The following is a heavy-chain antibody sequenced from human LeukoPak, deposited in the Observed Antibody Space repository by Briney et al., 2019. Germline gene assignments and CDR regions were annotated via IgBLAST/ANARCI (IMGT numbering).Heavy chain of an antibody. V-gene: IGHV1-2*06. CDR1: GYTFTGYY. J-gene: IGHJ5*02. CDR2: INPNGGGT. CDR3: ARDRALDSGSLGFDP. Sequence: ASVKVSCKASGYTFTGYYMHWVRQAPGQGLEWMGRINPNGGGTNYAQNFQGRVTMTRDTSISTAYMELSRLRSDDTAVYYCARDRALDSGSLGFDPWGQGTLVTVSS. D-gene: IGHD1-26*01.